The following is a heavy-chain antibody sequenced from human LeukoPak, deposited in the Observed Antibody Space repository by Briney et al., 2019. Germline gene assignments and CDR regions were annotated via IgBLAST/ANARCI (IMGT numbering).Heavy chain of an antibody. V-gene: IGHV1-2*02. CDR2: INPNSGGT. CDR3: ARAITMVRGKSNWFDP. CDR1: GYTFTGYY. Sequence: GASVKVSCKASGYTFTGYYMHWVRQAPGQGLEWMGWINPNSGGTNYAQKFQGRVTMTRDTSISTAYMELSSLRSEDTAVYYCARAITMVRGKSNWFDPWGQGTLVTVSS. D-gene: IGHD3-10*01. J-gene: IGHJ5*02.